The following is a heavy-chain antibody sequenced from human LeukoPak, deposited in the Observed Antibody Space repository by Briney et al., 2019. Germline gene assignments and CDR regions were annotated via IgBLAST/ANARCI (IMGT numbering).Heavy chain of an antibody. CDR1: GFSFRLYG. V-gene: IGHV3-33*05. D-gene: IGHD4-23*01. CDR3: ARVLASGNHPDGFDV. CDR2: MLYDGSSI. J-gene: IGHJ3*01. Sequence: GRSLRLSCAASGFSFRLYGMHWVRQAPGKGLEWVALMLYDGSSIYYADSVKGRLSISRDNSNYMLYLQMSSLRAEDSAVYYCARVLASGNHPDGFDVWGQGTLVTVSS.